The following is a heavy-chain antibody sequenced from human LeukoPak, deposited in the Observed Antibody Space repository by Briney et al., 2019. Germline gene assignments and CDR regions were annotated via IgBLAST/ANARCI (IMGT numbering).Heavy chain of an antibody. Sequence: TGGSLRLSCAASGFMFSTKWMHWVRQAPGKGLEWVSLINADGRNTNYADSVKGRFTISRDNAKNTLYLQMNSLRAEDTAVYYCLPAESQWGQGTLVTVSS. J-gene: IGHJ4*02. CDR1: GFMFSTKW. CDR2: INADGRNT. V-gene: IGHV3-74*01. CDR3: LPAESQ.